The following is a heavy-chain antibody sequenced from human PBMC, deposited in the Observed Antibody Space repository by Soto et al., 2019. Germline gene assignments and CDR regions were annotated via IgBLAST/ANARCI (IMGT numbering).Heavy chain of an antibody. J-gene: IGHJ5*02. CDR2: IIPIFGTA. Sequence: QVQLVQSGAEVKKPGSSVKVSCKASGGTFSSYAISWVRQAPGQGLEWMGGIIPIFGTANYAQKFQGRVTITADKSTSTAYMELSSLRSEDTAVYYCVRGGHAIFGVVAEQQLVPNWFDPWGQGTLVTVSS. D-gene: IGHD3-3*01. CDR1: GGTFSSYA. CDR3: VRGGHAIFGVVAEQQLVPNWFDP. V-gene: IGHV1-69*06.